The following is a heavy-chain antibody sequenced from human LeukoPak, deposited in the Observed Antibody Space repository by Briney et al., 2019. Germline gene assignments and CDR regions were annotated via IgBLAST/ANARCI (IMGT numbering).Heavy chain of an antibody. CDR2: ISTYNGNT. J-gene: IGHJ4*02. Sequence: GESLKVSCKASGYTFTSYGISWVRQAPGQGLEWMGWISTYNGNTNYAQKLQGRVTITTDTSTSTAYMELRSLRSDDTAVYYCARGKFGELLLDYWGQGTLVTVSS. CDR1: GYTFTSYG. D-gene: IGHD3-10*01. CDR3: ARGKFGELLLDY. V-gene: IGHV1-18*01.